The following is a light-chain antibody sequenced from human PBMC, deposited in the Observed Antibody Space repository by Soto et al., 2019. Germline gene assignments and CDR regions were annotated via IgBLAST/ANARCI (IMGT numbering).Light chain of an antibody. Sequence: EIVLTQSPDILSLSPGERATLSCRASQSVRSSYLAWYQQRPGQAPRLLIYGASSRATGIPDRFSGDGSGTDFTLTISRLEPEHFAVYYCLQYGSSPGYTFGQGTKLEIK. J-gene: IGKJ2*01. CDR1: QSVRSSY. CDR3: LQYGSSPGYT. CDR2: GAS. V-gene: IGKV3-20*01.